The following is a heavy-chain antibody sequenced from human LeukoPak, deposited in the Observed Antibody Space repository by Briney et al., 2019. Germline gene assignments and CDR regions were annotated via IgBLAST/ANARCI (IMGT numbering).Heavy chain of an antibody. CDR1: GFTFSSYA. D-gene: IGHD6-13*01. CDR2: ISGSGGST. Sequence: GGSLRLSCAASGFTFSSYAMSWVRQAPGKGLEWVSAISGSGGSTYYADSVKGRFTISRDNSKNTLYLQMNSLRAEDTAVYYCASSPLAGYSSSWYALGYWGQGTLVTVSS. V-gene: IGHV3-23*01. J-gene: IGHJ4*02. CDR3: ASSPLAGYSSSWYALGY.